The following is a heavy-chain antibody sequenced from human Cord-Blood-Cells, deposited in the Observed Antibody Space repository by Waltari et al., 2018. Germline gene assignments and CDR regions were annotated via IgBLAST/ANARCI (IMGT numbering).Heavy chain of an antibody. J-gene: IGHJ4*02. CDR1: GGSFSGYY. V-gene: IGHV4-34*01. Sequence: QVQLQQWGAGLLKPSETLSLTCAVYGGSFSGYYWSWIRQPRGKGLEWIGEINHSGSTNYNPSLKSRVTISVDTSKNQFSLKLSSVTAADTAVYYCARSPMVRGVIDYWGQGTLVTVSS. CDR3: ARSPMVRGVIDY. CDR2: INHSGST. D-gene: IGHD3-10*01.